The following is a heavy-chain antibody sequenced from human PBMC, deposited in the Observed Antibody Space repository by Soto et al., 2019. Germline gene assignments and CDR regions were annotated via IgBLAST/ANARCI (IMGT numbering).Heavy chain of an antibody. CDR2: IYHSGST. Sequence: PSETLSLTCIVSGGSVSSSNWWSWFRQPPGKGLEWIGEIYHSGSTTYNPSLKSRATISVDKSENQFSLRLKSVTAADTAVYYCASVGSDYDNSGYYLPWGPGTLVTVSS. D-gene: IGHD3-22*01. V-gene: IGHV4-4*02. CDR3: ASVGSDYDNSGYYLP. CDR1: GGSVSSSNW. J-gene: IGHJ5*02.